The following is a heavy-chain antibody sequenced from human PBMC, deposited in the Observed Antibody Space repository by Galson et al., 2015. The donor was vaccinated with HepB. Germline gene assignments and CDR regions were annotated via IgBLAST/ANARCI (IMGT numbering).Heavy chain of an antibody. CDR3: AKDVPAYSGSYYDRPRVLSVYYGMDV. CDR2: ISYDGSNK. D-gene: IGHD1-26*01. J-gene: IGHJ6*02. Sequence: SLRLSCAASGFTFSSYGMHWVRQAPGKGLEWVAVISYDGSNKYYADSVKGRFTISRDNSKNTLYLQMNSLRAEDTAVYYCAKDVPAYSGSYYDRPRVLSVYYGMDVWGQGTTVTVSS. CDR1: GFTFSSYG. V-gene: IGHV3-30*18.